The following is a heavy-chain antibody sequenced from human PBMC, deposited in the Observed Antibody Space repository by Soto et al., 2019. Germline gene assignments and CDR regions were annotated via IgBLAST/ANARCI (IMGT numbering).Heavy chain of an antibody. Sequence: ASVKVSCKASGYTFTSYGISWVRQAPGQGLEWMGWISAYNGNTNYAQKLQGRVTMTTDTSTSTAYMELRSLRSDDTAVYYCARRPRSRTNSGYVDYWGQGTLVTVSS. V-gene: IGHV1-18*01. CDR3: ARRPRSRTNSGYVDY. CDR1: GYTFTSYG. CDR2: ISAYNGNT. D-gene: IGHD1-26*01. J-gene: IGHJ4*02.